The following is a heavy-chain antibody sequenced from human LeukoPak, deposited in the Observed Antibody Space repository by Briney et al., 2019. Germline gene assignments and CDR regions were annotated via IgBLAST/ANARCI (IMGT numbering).Heavy chain of an antibody. D-gene: IGHD3-10*01. V-gene: IGHV3-30*04. J-gene: IGHJ4*02. CDR2: ISYDGSKE. CDR3: ARKYTTSYYSIDY. Sequence: GGSLRLSCEASGFTFNNYDMHWVRQAPGKGLDWVTFISYDGSKEHYADSVKGRFTISRDNSKKTLYLQMNSLKTEDTAVYYCARKYTTSYYSIDYWGQGTLVTVSS. CDR1: GFTFNNYD.